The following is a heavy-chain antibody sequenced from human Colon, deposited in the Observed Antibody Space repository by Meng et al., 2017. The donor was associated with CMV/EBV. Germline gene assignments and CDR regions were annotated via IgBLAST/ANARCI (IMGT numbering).Heavy chain of an antibody. V-gene: IGHV3-21*02. CDR3: VRDPGGVGY. Sequence: VQLVGAGGGLVKPGGFLRLSCVVSGFTFSRYDMSWVRQAPGKGLEWVSSIGSSSSYMYYSDSVKGRFTISRDNAKNSLYLQINSLRAEDTAIYYCVRDPGGVGYWGQGTLVTVSS. J-gene: IGHJ4*02. CDR2: IGSSSSYM. CDR1: GFTFSRYD.